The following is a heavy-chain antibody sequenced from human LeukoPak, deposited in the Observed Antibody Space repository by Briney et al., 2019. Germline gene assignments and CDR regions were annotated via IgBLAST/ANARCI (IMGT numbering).Heavy chain of an antibody. CDR1: GGTFSSYA. D-gene: IGHD2-2*01. V-gene: IGHV1-69*13. Sequence: GASVKVSCKASGGTFSSYAISWVRQAPGQGLEWMGGIIPIFGTANYAQKFQGRVTITADESTSTAYMELSSLRSEDTAVYYCARGVLGDCSSTSCQVGFDPWGQGTLVTVSP. CDR3: ARGVLGDCSSTSCQVGFDP. J-gene: IGHJ5*02. CDR2: IIPIFGTA.